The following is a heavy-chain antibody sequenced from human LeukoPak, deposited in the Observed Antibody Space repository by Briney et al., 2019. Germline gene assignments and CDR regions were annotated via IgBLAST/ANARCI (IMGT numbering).Heavy chain of an antibody. J-gene: IGHJ5*02. D-gene: IGHD1-1*01. CDR3: AREGFAATTGTLNWFDP. Sequence: ASVKVSCKASGYTFTGYYMHWVRQAPGQGLEWMGWINPNSGGTNYAQKFQGRVTMTRDTSIGTAYMELSRLRSDDTAVYYCAREGFAATTGTLNWFDPWGQGTLVTVSS. CDR2: INPNSGGT. CDR1: GYTFTGYY. V-gene: IGHV1-2*02.